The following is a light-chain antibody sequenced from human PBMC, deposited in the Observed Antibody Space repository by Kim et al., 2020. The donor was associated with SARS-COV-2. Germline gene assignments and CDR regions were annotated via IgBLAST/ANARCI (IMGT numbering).Light chain of an antibody. Sequence: DPQMTQSPSFVSASVGDRVTITCRASQSFSNWLAWYQQRPGEAPKLLIYASSSLHRGVPSRFSGSESGTDFTLTISSLQPEDFATYYCQQTNNFPLGFGGGTKVDIK. J-gene: IGKJ4*01. V-gene: IGKV1-12*01. CDR3: QQTNNFPLG. CDR2: ASS. CDR1: QSFSNW.